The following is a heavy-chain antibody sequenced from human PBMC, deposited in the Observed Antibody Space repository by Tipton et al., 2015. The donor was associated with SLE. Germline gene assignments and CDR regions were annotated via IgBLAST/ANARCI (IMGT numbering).Heavy chain of an antibody. CDR1: GGSISSRTYY. CDR3: ARDCMDYRMFDY. Sequence: TLSLTCTVSGGSISSRTYYWGWVRQPPGKGLEWIGSIFYTGRTYPNPPLRSRVTISIDTSGNQFSLKVKSVTAADTAVYYCARDCMDYRMFDYCGQGTVVAVSS. V-gene: IGHV4-39*07. CDR2: IFYTGRT. J-gene: IGHJ4*02. D-gene: IGHD4-11*01.